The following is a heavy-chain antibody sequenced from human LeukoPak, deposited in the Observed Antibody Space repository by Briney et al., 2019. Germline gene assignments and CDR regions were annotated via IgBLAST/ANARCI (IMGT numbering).Heavy chain of an antibody. V-gene: IGHV1-2*02. D-gene: IGHD3-10*01. CDR1: GYTFTGYY. J-gene: IGHJ4*02. CDR3: ARAARITMVRGVYDY. Sequence: ASVKVSCKASGYTFTGYYMHWVRQAPGQGLEWMGWINPNSGGTDYAQKFQGRVTMTRDTSISTAYMELSRLRSDDTAVYYCARAARITMVRGVYDYWGQGTLVTVSS. CDR2: INPNSGGT.